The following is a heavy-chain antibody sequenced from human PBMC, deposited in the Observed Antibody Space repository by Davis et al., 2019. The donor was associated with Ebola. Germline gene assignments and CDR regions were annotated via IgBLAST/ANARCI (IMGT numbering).Heavy chain of an antibody. J-gene: IGHJ6*02. CDR1: GGTFSSYA. CDR3: ARGLGIAARWNYYYGMDV. D-gene: IGHD6-6*01. V-gene: IGHV1-69*05. CDR2: IIPIFGTA. Sequence: SVKVSCKASGGTFSSYAISWVRQAPGQGLEWMGGIIPIFGTANYAQKFQGRVTMTRDTSTSTVYMELSSLRSEDTAVYYCARGLGIAARWNYYYGMDVWGQGTTVTVSS.